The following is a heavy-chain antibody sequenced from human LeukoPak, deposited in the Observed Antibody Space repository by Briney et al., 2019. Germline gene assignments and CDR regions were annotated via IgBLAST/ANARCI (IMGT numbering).Heavy chain of an antibody. CDR2: IYFSGST. D-gene: IGHD3-3*01. CDR3: ARTTHSDFWSGPNAEYFQH. V-gene: IGHV4-30-4*08. Sequence: SHTLSLTCTVSGGSISSDAYYWRWHRQPPGKGLEGVGYIYFSGSTYYNPSLKSRVTISVDTSKNQFSLKLSSVTAADTAVYYCARTTHSDFWSGPNAEYFQHWGQGTLVTVSS. J-gene: IGHJ1*01. CDR1: GGSISSDAYY.